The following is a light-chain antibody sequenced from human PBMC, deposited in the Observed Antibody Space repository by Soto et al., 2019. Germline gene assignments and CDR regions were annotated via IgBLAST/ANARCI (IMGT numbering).Light chain of an antibody. J-gene: IGKJ5*01. CDR2: AAS. V-gene: IGKV1-8*01. CDR1: QGISSY. Sequence: AIRMTPSPSSFSASTVYRVTITCRASQGISSYLAWYQQKPGKAPKLLIYAASTLQSGVPSRFSGSGSGTDFTLTISCLQSEDFATYYCQQYYSYPFTCGQGTRREIK. CDR3: QQYYSYPFT.